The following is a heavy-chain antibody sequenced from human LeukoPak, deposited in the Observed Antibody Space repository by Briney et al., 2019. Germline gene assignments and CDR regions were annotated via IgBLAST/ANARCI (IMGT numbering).Heavy chain of an antibody. CDR2: IRYDGSNK. J-gene: IGHJ5*02. D-gene: IGHD3-10*01. Sequence: PGGSLRLSCAASGFTFSSYGMHWVRQAPGKGLEWVAFIRYDGSNKYYADSVKGRFTISRDNSKNTLYLQMNSLRAEDTAVYYCARVGGFGELHNWFDPWGQGTLVTVSS. V-gene: IGHV3-30*02. CDR3: ARVGGFGELHNWFDP. CDR1: GFTFSSYG.